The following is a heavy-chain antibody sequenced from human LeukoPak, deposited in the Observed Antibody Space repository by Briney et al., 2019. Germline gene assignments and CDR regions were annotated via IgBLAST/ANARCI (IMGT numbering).Heavy chain of an antibody. D-gene: IGHD3-9*01. J-gene: IGHJ6*02. V-gene: IGHV4-31*03. CDR3: ARVPTYYDILTGGDNGMDV. CDR1: GGSISSGGYY. CDR2: IYYSGST. Sequence: SQTPSLTCTVSGGSISSGGYYWSWIRQHPGKGLEWIGYIYYSGSTYYNPSLKSRVTISVDTSKNQFSLKLSSVTAADTAVYYCARVPTYYDILTGGDNGMDVWGQGTTVTVSS.